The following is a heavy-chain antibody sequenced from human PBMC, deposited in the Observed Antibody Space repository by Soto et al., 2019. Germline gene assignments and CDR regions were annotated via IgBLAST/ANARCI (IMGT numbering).Heavy chain of an antibody. J-gene: IGHJ4*02. CDR1: GGTFSSYA. CDR2: IIPIFGTA. Sequence: QVLLVQSGAEVKKPGSSVKVSCKAYGGTFSSYAISWVRQAPGQGLEWMGGIIPIFGTANYAQKFQGRVTITADEYTSTAYMELSSLRSEDTAVYYCAREGVAAAGTGFFDYWGQGTQVTVSS. D-gene: IGHD6-13*01. V-gene: IGHV1-69*01. CDR3: AREGVAAAGTGFFDY.